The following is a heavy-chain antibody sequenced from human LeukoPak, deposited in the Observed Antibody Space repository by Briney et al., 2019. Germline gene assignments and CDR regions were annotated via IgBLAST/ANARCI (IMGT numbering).Heavy chain of an antibody. Sequence: SETLSLTCTASGGSISSHYWSWIRQPPGKGLEWIGYIYYSGSTNYNPSLKSRVTISVDTSKNQFSLKLSSVTAADTAVYYCARDQSYDYVWGSYRWFDPWGQGTLVTVSS. CDR2: IYYSGST. V-gene: IGHV4-59*11. J-gene: IGHJ5*02. D-gene: IGHD3-16*02. CDR1: GGSISSHY. CDR3: ARDQSYDYVWGSYRWFDP.